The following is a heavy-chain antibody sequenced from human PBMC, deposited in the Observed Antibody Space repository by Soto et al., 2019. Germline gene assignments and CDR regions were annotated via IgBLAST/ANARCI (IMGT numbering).Heavy chain of an antibody. D-gene: IGHD5-12*01. Sequence: ESGGGLVQPGRSLRLSCAASGFTFDDYAMHWVRQAPGKGLEWVSGISWNSGSIGYADSVKGRFTISRDNAKNSLYLQMNSLRAEDTALYYCAKDEASGYDGWGYFDYWGQGTLVTVSS. CDR2: ISWNSGSI. CDR3: AKDEASGYDGWGYFDY. J-gene: IGHJ4*02. V-gene: IGHV3-9*01. CDR1: GFTFDDYA.